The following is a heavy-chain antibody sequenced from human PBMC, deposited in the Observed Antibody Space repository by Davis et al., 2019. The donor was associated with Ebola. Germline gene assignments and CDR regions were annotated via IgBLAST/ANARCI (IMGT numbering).Heavy chain of an antibody. D-gene: IGHD3-22*01. V-gene: IGHV3-30*18. CDR3: AKDFYDSSGRYFDY. Sequence: GGSLRLSCAASRFTFSSYAMHWVRQAPGKGLEWVAVISYDGSNKYYADSVKGRFTISRDNSKNTLYLQMNSLRAEDTAVYYCAKDFYDSSGRYFDYWGQGTLVTVSS. CDR1: RFTFSSYA. CDR2: ISYDGSNK. J-gene: IGHJ4*02.